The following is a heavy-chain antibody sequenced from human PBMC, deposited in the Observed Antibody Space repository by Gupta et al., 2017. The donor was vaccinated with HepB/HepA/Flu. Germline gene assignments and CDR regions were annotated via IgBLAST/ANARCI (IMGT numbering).Heavy chain of an antibody. V-gene: IGHV3-7*01. J-gene: IGHJ4*02. CDR2: INPDGNEK. D-gene: IGHD3-9*01. Sequence: EVQLVESGGGLFQPGGSLRLSCAASGFTFSQAWMNWVRQAPGKGLEWVANINPDGNEKRYVDSVRGRFTTSRDNADNSVYLQMNSLRAEDTAVYYCASFDAWVNYWGQGTLVTVSS. CDR3: ASFDAWVNY. CDR1: GFTFSQAW.